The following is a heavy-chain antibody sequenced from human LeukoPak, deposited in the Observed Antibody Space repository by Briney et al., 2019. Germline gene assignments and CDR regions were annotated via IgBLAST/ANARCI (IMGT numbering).Heavy chain of an antibody. J-gene: IGHJ5*01. CDR1: GGPISSYY. CDR2: ISTRGST. CDR3: ARGAWFGS. Sequence: SETLSLTCTVSGGPISSYYWLWIRQPAGKGLEWIGRISTRGSTNYNTSLKSRVTMSVDTSKDQFSLNLSSVTAADTAVYYCARGAWFGSWGQGTLVTVSS. V-gene: IGHV4-4*07.